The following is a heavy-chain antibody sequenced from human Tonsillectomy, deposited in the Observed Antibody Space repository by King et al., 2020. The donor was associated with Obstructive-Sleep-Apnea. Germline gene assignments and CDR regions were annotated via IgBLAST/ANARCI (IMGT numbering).Heavy chain of an antibody. CDR2: IWYDGSNK. Sequence: VQLVESGGGVVQPGRSLRLSCAASGFTFSSYGMHWVRQAPGKGLEWVAVIWYDGSNKYYVDSVKGRFTISRDNSKNTLYLQMNSLRAEDTAVYYCARDRVDEQQLWYFDLWGRGTLVTVSS. CDR1: GFTFSSYG. V-gene: IGHV3-33*01. D-gene: IGHD6-13*01. J-gene: IGHJ2*01. CDR3: ARDRVDEQQLWYFDL.